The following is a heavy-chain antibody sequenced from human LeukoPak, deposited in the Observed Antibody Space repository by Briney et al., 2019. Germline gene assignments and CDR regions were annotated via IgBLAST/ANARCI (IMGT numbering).Heavy chain of an antibody. V-gene: IGHV4-4*02. Sequence: SGTLSLTCGVSGGSISNTNWWTWVRQPPGKGLEWIGEVYHDGSADYKPSLKSRVTISADTSRNHFSLKLTSVTAADTAVYYCAYNRNFALDNWGRGTLVTVSS. CDR2: VYHDGSA. D-gene: IGHD1-14*01. CDR1: GGSISNTNW. CDR3: AYNRNFALDN. J-gene: IGHJ4*01.